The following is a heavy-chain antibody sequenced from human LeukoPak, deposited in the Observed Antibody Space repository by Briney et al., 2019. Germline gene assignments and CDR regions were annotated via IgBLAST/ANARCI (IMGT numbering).Heavy chain of an antibody. Sequence: ASVKVSCKASGYTFTNYDINWVRQAAGQGLQWMGWMNPNSGNTGYPQRFQGRVTMTRDTSINTAYMELSSLRSEDTAVYYCARVRVNIRGVTTFDPWGQGTLVTVSS. V-gene: IGHV1-8*01. CDR1: GYTFTNYD. D-gene: IGHD3-10*01. CDR3: ARVRVNIRGVTTFDP. J-gene: IGHJ5*02. CDR2: MNPNSGNT.